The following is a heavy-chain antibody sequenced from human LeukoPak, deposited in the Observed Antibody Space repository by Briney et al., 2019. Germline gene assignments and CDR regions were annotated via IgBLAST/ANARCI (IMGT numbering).Heavy chain of an antibody. Sequence: QAGGSLRLSCAASGFTFSSYAMSWVRQAPGKGLEWVSAIRGSGGITFYADSVKGRFTISRDNSKNTLYLQMNTLTDEDTAVYYCARVLLGWTENTCDYWGQGTLVTVSS. CDR3: ARVLLGWTENTCDY. D-gene: IGHD2/OR15-2a*01. J-gene: IGHJ4*02. CDR2: IRGSGGIT. CDR1: GFTFSSYA. V-gene: IGHV3-23*01.